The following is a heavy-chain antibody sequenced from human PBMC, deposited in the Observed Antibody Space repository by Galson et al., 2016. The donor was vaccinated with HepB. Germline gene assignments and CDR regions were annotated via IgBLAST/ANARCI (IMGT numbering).Heavy chain of an antibody. CDR1: GFSFDDYA. D-gene: IGHD2-21*01. V-gene: IGHV3-9*01. CDR3: SAYCGGGGCNGVDY. J-gene: IGHJ4*02. Sequence: SLRLSCAGSGFSFDDYAMHWVRQAPGKGLEWVSGISWNSGTIGYVDSVKGRFTISRDNAKNSLHLQMNSLRVEDTALYYCSAYCGGGGCNGVDYWGQGTQVTVSS. CDR2: ISWNSGTI.